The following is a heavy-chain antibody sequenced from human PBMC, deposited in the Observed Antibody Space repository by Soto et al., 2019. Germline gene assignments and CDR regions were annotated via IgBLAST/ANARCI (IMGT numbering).Heavy chain of an antibody. J-gene: IGHJ4*02. CDR3: AKVYSYDSSGYYFFDY. CDR2: ISGSGVST. V-gene: IGHV3-23*01. Sequence: GGSLRLSCAASGFTFSSYAMSWVRQAPGKGLEWVSAISGSGVSTYYADSVKGRFTISRDNSKNTLYLQMNSLRAEDTAVYYCAKVYSYDSSGYYFFDYWGQGTLVTVSS. D-gene: IGHD3-22*01. CDR1: GFTFSSYA.